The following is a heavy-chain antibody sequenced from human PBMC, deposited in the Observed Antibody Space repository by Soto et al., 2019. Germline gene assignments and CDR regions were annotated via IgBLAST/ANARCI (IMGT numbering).Heavy chain of an antibody. D-gene: IGHD6-13*01. CDR1: GYTFTSYG. Sequence: ASVKVSCKASGYTFTSYGISWVRQAPGQGLEWMGWISAYNGNTNYAQKLQGRVTMTTDTSTSTAYMELRSLRSDDTAVYYCARTYSSSSVYYYYGMDVWGQGTAVTVSS. J-gene: IGHJ6*02. CDR3: ARTYSSSSVYYYYGMDV. CDR2: ISAYNGNT. V-gene: IGHV1-18*01.